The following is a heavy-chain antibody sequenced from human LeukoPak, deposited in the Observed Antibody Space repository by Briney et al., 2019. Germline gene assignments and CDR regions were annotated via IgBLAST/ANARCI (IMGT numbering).Heavy chain of an antibody. CDR1: GYTFISYD. CDR3: ASDLSS. V-gene: IGHV1-8*01. D-gene: IGHD6-19*01. Sequence: ASVKVSCKVSGYTFISYDINWVRQATGQGLEWMGWMSPNSGNTGYAQKFQGRITMTKSTSISTAYMELSDLESEDTAVYYCASDLSSWGQGTLVTVSS. J-gene: IGHJ4*02. CDR2: MSPNSGNT.